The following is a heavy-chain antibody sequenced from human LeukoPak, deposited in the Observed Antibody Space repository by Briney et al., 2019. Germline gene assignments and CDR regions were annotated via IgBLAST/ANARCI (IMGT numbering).Heavy chain of an antibody. CDR3: AKCLNLGGYDLSDAFDI. Sequence: GGSLRLSCAASGFTFSSYAMSWVRQAPGKGLEWVSAISGSGGSTYYADSVKSRFTISRDNSKNTLYLQMNSLRAEDTAVYYCAKCLNLGGYDLSDAFDIWGQGTMVTVSS. CDR2: ISGSGGST. CDR1: GFTFSSYA. D-gene: IGHD5-12*01. J-gene: IGHJ3*02. V-gene: IGHV3-23*01.